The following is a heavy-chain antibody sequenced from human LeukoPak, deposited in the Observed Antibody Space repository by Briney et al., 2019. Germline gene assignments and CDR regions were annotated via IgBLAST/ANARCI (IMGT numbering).Heavy chain of an antibody. CDR1: GYTLTELS. Sequence: ASVKVSCRVSGYTLTELSMHWVRQAPGKGLEWMGGFDPEDGETIYAQKFQGRVTMTEDTSADTAYMEVSSLRSEDTAVYFCAKGGSRHADYWGQGTLVTVSS. D-gene: IGHD6-13*01. CDR3: AKGGSRHADY. CDR2: FDPEDGET. V-gene: IGHV1-24*01. J-gene: IGHJ4*02.